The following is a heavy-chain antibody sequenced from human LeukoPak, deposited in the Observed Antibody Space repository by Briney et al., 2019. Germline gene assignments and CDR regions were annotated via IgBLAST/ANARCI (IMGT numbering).Heavy chain of an antibody. J-gene: IGHJ4*02. CDR3: AREMEQGSTTWIQLWLLSHRPFDY. Sequence: ASVKVCCKASGYTFTNYYMHWVRQAPGQGLEWMGVINPSDGSTSYARKCQGRVTMTRDTSTSTVYMELSSLRSEDTAVYYCAREMEQGSTTWIQLWLLSHRPFDYWGQGTLVTVSS. CDR2: INPSDGST. D-gene: IGHD5-18*01. V-gene: IGHV1-46*01. CDR1: GYTFTNYY.